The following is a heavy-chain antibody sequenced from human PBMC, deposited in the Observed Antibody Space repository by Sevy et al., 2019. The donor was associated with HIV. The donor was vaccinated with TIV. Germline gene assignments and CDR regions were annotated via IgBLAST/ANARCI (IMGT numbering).Heavy chain of an antibody. J-gene: IGHJ6*02. V-gene: IGHV3-30*03. CDR1: GFTFSGYG. CDR2: ISYDGSKT. D-gene: IGHD5-12*01. Sequence: GGSLRLSCAASGFTFSGYGMHWVRQAPGKGLEWVAIISYDGSKTYYSESVKGRFAISRDNSRNTLNLQMSSLRVEDTAVYYCASGFDYQAQYYYFFGMDVWGRGTTVTVSS. CDR3: ASGFDYQAQYYYFFGMDV.